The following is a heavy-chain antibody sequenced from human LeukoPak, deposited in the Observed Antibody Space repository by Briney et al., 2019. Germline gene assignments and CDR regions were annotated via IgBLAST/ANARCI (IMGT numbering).Heavy chain of an antibody. V-gene: IGHV3-30*18. CDR2: ISYDGSNK. Sequence: GRSLRLSCAASGFTFSSYGMHWVRQAPGKGLEWVAVISYDGSNKYYADSVKGRFTISRDNSKNTLYLQMNSLRAEDTAVYYCAKDQGAALGYGMDVWGQGTTVTVSS. CDR3: AKDQGAALGYGMDV. CDR1: GFTFSSYG. J-gene: IGHJ6*02. D-gene: IGHD3-3*01.